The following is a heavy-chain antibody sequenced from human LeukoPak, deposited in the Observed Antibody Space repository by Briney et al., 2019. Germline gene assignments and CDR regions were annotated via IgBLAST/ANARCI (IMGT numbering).Heavy chain of an antibody. V-gene: IGHV1-46*01. Sequence: ASVKVSCNASGYTFTSYHMHWVRQAPGQGLDWMGIINPSAGITTYAQKFQGRVTMTTDTSTSTAYMELRSLRSDDTAVYYCARDVIVLLWFGRGGWFDPWGQGTLVTVSS. CDR2: INPSAGIT. J-gene: IGHJ5*02. D-gene: IGHD3-10*01. CDR3: ARDVIVLLWFGRGGWFDP. CDR1: GYTFTSYH.